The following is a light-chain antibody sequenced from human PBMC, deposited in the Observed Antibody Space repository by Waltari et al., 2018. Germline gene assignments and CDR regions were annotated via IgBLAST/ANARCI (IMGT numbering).Light chain of an antibody. CDR3: SSYAGFNNFVV. J-gene: IGLJ2*01. CDR2: EVS. Sequence: QSALTQPPSASGSPGQSVTIYCTGTSSDVGGYNYVSWYQHHPGKAPKLMIYEVSKRPSGVPDRFSGSKSGNTASLTVSGLQAEDEADYYCSSYAGFNNFVVFGGGTSVTVL. V-gene: IGLV2-8*01. CDR1: SSDVGGYNY.